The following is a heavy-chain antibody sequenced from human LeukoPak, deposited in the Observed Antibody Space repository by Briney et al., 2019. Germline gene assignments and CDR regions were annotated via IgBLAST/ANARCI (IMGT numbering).Heavy chain of an antibody. J-gene: IGHJ4*02. V-gene: IGHV4-34*01. CDR3: ARLIVVFDY. CDR1: GGPFSGYY. D-gene: IGHD2-2*01. Sequence: SETLSLTCAVYGGPFSGYYWSWIRQPPGKGLEWIGEINHSGSTNYNPSLKSRVTISVDTSKNQFSLKLSSVTAADTAVYYCARLIVVFDYWGQGTLVTVSS. CDR2: INHSGST.